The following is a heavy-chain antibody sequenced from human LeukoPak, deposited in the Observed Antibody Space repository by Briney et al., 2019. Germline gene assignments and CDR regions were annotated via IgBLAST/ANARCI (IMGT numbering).Heavy chain of an antibody. CDR2: INQYGSEE. V-gene: IGHV3-7*01. CDR1: GFPFSTYW. Sequence: GGSLRLSCAASGFPFSTYWMSWVRQAPGKGLQWVANINQYGSEENSVDSVKGRFTISRDNAKNSLYLQMNSLRGEDTAVYYCARDLTGPYFYYGMDVWGQGTTVTVSS. CDR3: ARDLTGPYFYYGMDV. J-gene: IGHJ6*02.